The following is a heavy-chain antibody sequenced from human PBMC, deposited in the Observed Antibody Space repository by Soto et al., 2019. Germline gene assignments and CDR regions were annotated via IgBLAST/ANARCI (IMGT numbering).Heavy chain of an antibody. V-gene: IGHV4-61*08. Sequence: SETLSLTCTVSGGSISSGGYYWSCIRQHPGKGLEWIGYIYYSKSTYYNPSLKSRVTISVDTSKNQFSLKLSSVTAADTAVYYCAAGGGLPRYYWGQGTLVTVSS. CDR3: AAGGGLPRYY. J-gene: IGHJ4*02. CDR1: GGSISSGGYY. CDR2: IYYSKST. D-gene: IGHD5-12*01.